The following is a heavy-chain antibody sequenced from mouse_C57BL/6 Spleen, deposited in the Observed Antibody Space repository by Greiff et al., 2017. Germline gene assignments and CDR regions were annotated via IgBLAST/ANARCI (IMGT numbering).Heavy chain of an antibody. CDR1: GYTFTSYW. Sequence: QVQLQQSGAELVKPGASVKMSCKASGYTFTSYWITWVKQRPGQGLEWVGDIYPGSGSTNYNEKFKSKATLTVDTSSSTAYMQLSSLTSEDSAVYYCARDYYGSSSYYAMDYWGQGTSVTVSS. D-gene: IGHD1-1*01. CDR2: IYPGSGST. V-gene: IGHV1-55*01. J-gene: IGHJ4*01. CDR3: ARDYYGSSSYYAMDY.